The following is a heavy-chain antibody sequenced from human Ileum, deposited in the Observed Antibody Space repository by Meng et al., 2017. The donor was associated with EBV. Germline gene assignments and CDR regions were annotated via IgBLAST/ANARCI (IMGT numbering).Heavy chain of an antibody. V-gene: IGHV3-30*18. D-gene: IGHD5-12*01. J-gene: IGHJ5*02. CDR1: GFSLINYG. CDR2: ISPNEIDK. Sequence: QRLLMGSAGGVVQTGRSLSFSCSAAGFSLINYGFHWVRQAPDKGLEWVEFISPNEIDKFYDYSVRVRFTFSRDISKNTLYVQMNDLRTEDTAVYYCSKDQGYSFGFPWGQGTLVTVSS. CDR3: SKDQGYSFGFP.